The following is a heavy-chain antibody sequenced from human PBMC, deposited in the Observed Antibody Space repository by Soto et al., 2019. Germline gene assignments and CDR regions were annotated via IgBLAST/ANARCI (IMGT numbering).Heavy chain of an antibody. D-gene: IGHD2-21*01. CDR1: GGSIRSGGYY. Sequence: QVQLQESGPGLVKPSQTLSLTCTVSGGSIRSGGYYWYWIRQHPGKGLEWIGYIYYSGTTYYNPSLKSRVTISVDTSKNQFSLKLSSVTAADTAVYYSAASCVACGGFNYYGMDVWGQGTTVTVSS. J-gene: IGHJ6*02. CDR2: IYYSGTT. V-gene: IGHV4-31*03. CDR3: AASCVACGGFNYYGMDV.